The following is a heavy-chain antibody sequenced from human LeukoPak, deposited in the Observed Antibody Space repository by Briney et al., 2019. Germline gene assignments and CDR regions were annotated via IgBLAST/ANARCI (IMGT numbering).Heavy chain of an antibody. Sequence: SETLSLTCTVSGGSTSSGGYYWSWIRQHPGKGLEWIGYIYYSGSTYYNPSLKSRVTISVDTSKNQFSLKLSSVTAADTAVYYCARGIDSYDILTGYYFDYWGQGTLVTVSS. CDR2: IYYSGST. CDR3: ARGIDSYDILTGYYFDY. D-gene: IGHD3-9*01. CDR1: GGSTSSGGYY. J-gene: IGHJ4*02. V-gene: IGHV4-31*03.